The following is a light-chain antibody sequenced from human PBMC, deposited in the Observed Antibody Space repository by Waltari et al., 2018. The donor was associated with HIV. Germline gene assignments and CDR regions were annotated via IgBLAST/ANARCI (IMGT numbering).Light chain of an antibody. J-gene: IGKJ4*01. CDR1: QSVLYSSNNKNY. CDR2: WAS. V-gene: IGKV4-1*01. CDR3: QQYYSTPLT. Sequence: NCKSSQSVLYSSNNKNYLAWYQQKPGQPPKLLIYWASTRESGVPDRFSGSGSGTDFTLTISSLQAEDVAVYYCQQYYSTPLTFGGGTKVEIK.